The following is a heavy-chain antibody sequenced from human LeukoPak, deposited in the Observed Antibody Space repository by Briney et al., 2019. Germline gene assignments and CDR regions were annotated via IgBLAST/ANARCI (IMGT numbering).Heavy chain of an antibody. Sequence: SVKVSCKASGGTFSSYAISWVRQAPGQGLEWMGGIIPIFGTANYAQKFQGRVTITTDESTSTAYMELSSLRSEDTAVYYCALGGSPQTRAYNWFDPWGQGTLVTVSS. CDR2: IIPIFGTA. J-gene: IGHJ5*02. CDR3: ALGGSPQTRAYNWFDP. D-gene: IGHD1-26*01. V-gene: IGHV1-69*05. CDR1: GGTFSSYA.